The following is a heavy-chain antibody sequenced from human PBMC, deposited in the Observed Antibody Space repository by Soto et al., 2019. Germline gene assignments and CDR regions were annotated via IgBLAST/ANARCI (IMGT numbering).Heavy chain of an antibody. D-gene: IGHD3-9*01. Sequence: PSETLSLTCTVSGGSISSSSYYWGWIRQPPGKGLEWIGSIYYSGSTYYNPSLKSRVTISVDTSKNQFSLKLSSVTAADTAVYYCARLSESILRYFDWLSQYDAFDIWGQGTMVTVSS. J-gene: IGHJ3*02. CDR1: GGSISSSSYY. V-gene: IGHV4-39*01. CDR3: ARLSESILRYFDWLSQYDAFDI. CDR2: IYYSGST.